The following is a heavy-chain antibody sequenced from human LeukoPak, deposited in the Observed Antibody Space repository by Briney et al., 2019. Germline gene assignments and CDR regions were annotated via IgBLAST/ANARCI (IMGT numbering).Heavy chain of an antibody. V-gene: IGHV4-59*01. J-gene: IGHJ3*02. CDR3: AREREYYYDSSGYYSDAFDI. CDR1: GDPLTSYF. D-gene: IGHD3-22*01. CDR2: FYDSGST. Sequence: SETLSLTCAVSGDPLTSYFWSWMRQPPGKGLECIGYFYDSGSTKYNPSLKSRVTISVDTSKNQSSLRLNAVTAADTAVYYCAREREYYYDSSGYYSDAFDIWGQGTMVTVSS.